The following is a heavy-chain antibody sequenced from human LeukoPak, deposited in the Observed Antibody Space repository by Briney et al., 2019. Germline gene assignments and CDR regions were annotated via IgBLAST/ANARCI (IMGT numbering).Heavy chain of an antibody. V-gene: IGHV3-23*01. CDR3: AKVKSSLKLVGA. J-gene: IGHJ5*02. CDR2: ISTVGDIT. Sequence: GGSLRLSCAASGFISRSSSMSWVRQAPGKGLEWVSSISTVGDITHYAESVQGRFTISRDNSRNTLYLQMSSLSVDDTAVYYCAKVKSSLKLVGAWGQGTLVTVSS. CDR1: GFISRSSS. D-gene: IGHD5/OR15-5a*01.